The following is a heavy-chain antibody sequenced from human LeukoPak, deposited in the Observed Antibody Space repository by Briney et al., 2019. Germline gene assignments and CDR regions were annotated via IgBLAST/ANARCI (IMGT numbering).Heavy chain of an antibody. V-gene: IGHV3-20*04. CDR1: GFTFDDYG. Sequence: GGSLRLSCAASGFTFDDYGMSWVRQVPGKGLEWVSGINWNGGSTGYADSVKGRFTISRDNAKNSLYLQMDSLRVEDTAVYYCARDRGAVTDVFDYWGQGTLVTVSS. J-gene: IGHJ4*02. CDR2: INWNGGST. CDR3: ARDRGAVTDVFDY. D-gene: IGHD6-19*01.